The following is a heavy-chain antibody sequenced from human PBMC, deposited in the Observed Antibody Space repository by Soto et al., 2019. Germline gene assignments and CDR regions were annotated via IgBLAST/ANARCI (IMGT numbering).Heavy chain of an antibody. CDR2: ISSSSSYI. J-gene: IGHJ6*02. V-gene: IGHV3-21*01. D-gene: IGHD2-15*01. Sequence: EVQLVESGGGLVKPGGSLRLSCAASGFTFSSYSMNWVRQAPGKGLEWVSSISSSSSYIYYADSVKGRFTISRDNAKNSLYLQMNSLRAEDTAVYYCARAARLDIVVVVAANNYYYYGMDVWGQGTTDTVSS. CDR1: GFTFSSYS. CDR3: ARAARLDIVVVVAANNYYYYGMDV.